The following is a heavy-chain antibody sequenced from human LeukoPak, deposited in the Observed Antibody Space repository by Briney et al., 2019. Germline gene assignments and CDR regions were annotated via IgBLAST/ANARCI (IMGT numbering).Heavy chain of an antibody. V-gene: IGHV4-30-4*01. CDR3: ARETPHASYYGSGSYSYYFDY. CDR2: IYYSGST. CDR1: GGSISSGDYY. D-gene: IGHD3-10*01. J-gene: IGHJ4*02. Sequence: SQTLSLTCTVSGGSISSGDYYWGWIRQPPGKGLEWIGYIYYSGSTYYNPSLKSRFTISVDTSKNQFSLKLSSVTAADTAVYYCARETPHASYYGSGSYSYYFDYWGQGTLVTVSS.